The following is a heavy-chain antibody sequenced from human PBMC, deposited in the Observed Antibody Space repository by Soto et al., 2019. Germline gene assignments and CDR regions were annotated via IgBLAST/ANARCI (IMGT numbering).Heavy chain of an antibody. CDR2: VNHRGST. CDR1: GGSFSGYS. J-gene: IGHJ5*02. CDR3: ARGWSGLVIIRFDP. D-gene: IGHD3-9*01. V-gene: IGHV4-34*01. Sequence: SETLSLTCAVYGGSFSGYSWSWIRQPPGKGLEWIGEVNHRGSTNYNPSLKSRVTISVDTSKNQFSLKLSSVTAADTAVYYCARGWSGLVIIRFDPWGQGTLVTVSS.